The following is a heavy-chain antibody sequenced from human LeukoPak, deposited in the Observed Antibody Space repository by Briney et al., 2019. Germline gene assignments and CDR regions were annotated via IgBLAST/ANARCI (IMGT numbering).Heavy chain of an antibody. V-gene: IGHV3-9*01. CDR3: AKDYGSGSPYRYFDL. CDR2: ISWNSGSI. J-gene: IGHJ2*01. D-gene: IGHD3-10*01. CDR1: GFTFDDYA. Sequence: SGGSLRLSCAASGFTFDDYAMHWVRQAPGKGLEWVSGISWNSGSIGYADSVKGRFTISRDNAKNSLYLQMNSLRAEDTALYYCAKDYGSGSPYRYFDLWGRGTLVTVSS.